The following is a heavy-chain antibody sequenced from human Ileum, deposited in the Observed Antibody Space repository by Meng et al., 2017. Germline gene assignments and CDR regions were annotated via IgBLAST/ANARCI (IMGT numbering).Heavy chain of an antibody. V-gene: IGHV3-15*01. CDR3: TTNRGIS. CDR2: ITRTTHGGTT. J-gene: IGHJ5*02. CDR1: GLTFGNAW. Sequence: EGPLMESGGGVVKPRESLRLSCSPSGLTFGNAWTTCVRQAPGKGLEWIGQITRTTHGGTTDYAAPVTGRFIISKDDSNNTLYLQMRILKTEDTAVYYCTTNRGISWGQGTLVTVSS.